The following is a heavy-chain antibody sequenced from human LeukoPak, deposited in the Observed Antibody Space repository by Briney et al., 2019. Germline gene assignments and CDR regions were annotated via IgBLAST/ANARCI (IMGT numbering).Heavy chain of an antibody. Sequence: ASVKVSCKASGYTFTSHGITWVRQAPGQGLEWVGWINAYNGHTNYVQNLQGRATMTRDTSISTAYMELSRLRSDDTAVYYCARWMATVTTPDYWGQGTLVTVSS. CDR2: INAYNGHT. V-gene: IGHV1-18*01. D-gene: IGHD4-11*01. J-gene: IGHJ4*02. CDR1: GYTFTSHG. CDR3: ARWMATVTTPDY.